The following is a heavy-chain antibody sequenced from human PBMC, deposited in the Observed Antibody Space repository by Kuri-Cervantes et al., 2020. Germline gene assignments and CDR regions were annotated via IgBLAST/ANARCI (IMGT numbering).Heavy chain of an antibody. Sequence: GGSLRLSCAASGFTFSSYDMRWVRQAPGKGLEWVAVIWSDGSNKYCADSVKGRFTISRDNSKNTLYLQVNSLRVEDTAVYYCAKRRGPGAAAFDYWGQGTLVTVSS. D-gene: IGHD6-13*01. CDR1: GFTFSSYD. CDR3: AKRRGPGAAAFDY. CDR2: IWSDGSNK. J-gene: IGHJ4*02. V-gene: IGHV3-33*06.